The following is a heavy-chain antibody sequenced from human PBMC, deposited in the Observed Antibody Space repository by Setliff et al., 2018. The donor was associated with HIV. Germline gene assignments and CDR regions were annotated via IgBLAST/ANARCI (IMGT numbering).Heavy chain of an antibody. J-gene: IGHJ5*01. V-gene: IGHV4-4*09. CDR3: AKRAVQDGTVTSSNWFES. Sequence: SETLSLTCTVSGGSFSDYYRSWIRQPPGKGLEWIGYIYTSGSTNYNPSLKSRVTISVDTPNNRFALKLTSVTAADTAVYYCAKRAVQDGTVTSSNWFESWGQGTLVTVSS. D-gene: IGHD1-7*01. CDR2: IYTSGST. CDR1: GGSFSDYY.